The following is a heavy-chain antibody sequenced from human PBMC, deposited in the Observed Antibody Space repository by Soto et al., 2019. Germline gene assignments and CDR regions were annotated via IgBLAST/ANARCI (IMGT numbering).Heavy chain of an antibody. D-gene: IGHD3-22*01. CDR2: ISGSGGST. V-gene: IGHV3-23*01. CDR1: GFTFSSYA. J-gene: IGHJ4*02. CDR3: AKDPYHYYDSSGPPFDY. Sequence: GGSLRLSCAASGFTFSSYAMSWVRQAPGKGLEWVSAISGSGGSTYYADSVKGRFTISRDNSKNTLYLQMNSLRAEDTAVYYCAKDPYHYYDSSGPPFDYWGQGTLVTVSS.